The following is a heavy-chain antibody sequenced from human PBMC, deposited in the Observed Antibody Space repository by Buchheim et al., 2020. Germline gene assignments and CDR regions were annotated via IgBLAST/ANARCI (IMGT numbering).Heavy chain of an antibody. CDR2: INHSGST. J-gene: IGHJ4*02. Sequence: QVQLQQWGAGLLKPSETLSLTCAVYGGSFSGYYWSWIRQPPGKGLEWIGEINHSGSTNYNPSLKSRVTISVDTSKNQFSLKLSSVTAADTAVYYCARVYCTNGVCYGSFDYGGQGTL. D-gene: IGHD2-8*01. V-gene: IGHV4-34*01. CDR1: GGSFSGYY. CDR3: ARVYCTNGVCYGSFDY.